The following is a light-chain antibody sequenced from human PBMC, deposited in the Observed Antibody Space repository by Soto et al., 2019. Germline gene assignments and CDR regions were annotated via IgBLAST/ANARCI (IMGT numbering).Light chain of an antibody. V-gene: IGKV1-9*01. CDR1: KGISSY. Sequence: DIQTTQSASSLFASVGERVTITCRDSKGISSYLGWYQQKPGKAPNLLIYDASTLHSGVPSRFSGGGSGTEFTLTISSLQPEDFATYFCLQHNTYPLTFGGGTKVDNK. CDR3: LQHNTYPLT. CDR2: DAS. J-gene: IGKJ4*01.